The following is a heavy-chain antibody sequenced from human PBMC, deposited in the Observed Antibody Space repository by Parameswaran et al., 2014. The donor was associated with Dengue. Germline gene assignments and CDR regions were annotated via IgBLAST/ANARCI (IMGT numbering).Heavy chain of an antibody. Sequence: WIRQPPGKGLEWIGSIYYSGSTYYNPSLKSRVTISVDTSKNQFSLKLSSVTAADTAVYYCARDLSRRLGWFGELLRDYWGQGTLVTVSS. D-gene: IGHD3-10*01. CDR3: ARDLSRRLGWFGELLRDY. CDR2: IYYSGST. V-gene: IGHV4-39*07. J-gene: IGHJ4*02.